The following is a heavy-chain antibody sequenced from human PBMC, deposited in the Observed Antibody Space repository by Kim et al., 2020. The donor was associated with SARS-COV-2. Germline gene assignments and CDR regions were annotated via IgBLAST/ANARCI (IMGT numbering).Heavy chain of an antibody. CDR2: IRSKPKSYAT. CDR1: GFIFSGST. D-gene: IGHD4-4*01. V-gene: IGHV3-73*01. Sequence: GGSLRLSCAASGFIFSGSTIHWVRQASGKGLEWVGRIRSKPKSYATEYTVSVKGRFTVSRDDSKTTVYLQMNGLKTEDTAVYYCATYIDYFFKRWGQGILVSLSS. CDR3: ATYIDYFFKR. J-gene: IGHJ4*02.